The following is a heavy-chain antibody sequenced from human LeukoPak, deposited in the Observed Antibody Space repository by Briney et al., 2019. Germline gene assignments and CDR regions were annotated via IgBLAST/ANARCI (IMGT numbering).Heavy chain of an antibody. CDR3: ARDVVKDVRGDY. D-gene: IGHD2-8*01. V-gene: IGHV3-21*01. J-gene: IGHJ4*02. CDR1: GFTFSSYS. CDR2: ISKSSSYI. Sequence: GGSLRLSCAASGFTFSSYSMNWVRQAPGKGLEWVSCISKSSSYIDYADSVKGRFTISRDNAKNSLYLQMNSLRAEDTAVYYCARDVVKDVRGDYWGQGTLVTVSS.